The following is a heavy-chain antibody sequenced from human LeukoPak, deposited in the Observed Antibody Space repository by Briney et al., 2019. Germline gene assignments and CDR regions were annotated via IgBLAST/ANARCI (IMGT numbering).Heavy chain of an antibody. CDR1: GYSISSGYY. J-gene: IGHJ5*02. Sequence: PSETLSLTCTVSGYSISSGYYWGWIRQPPGKGLEWIGSMYHTGNTYYNPSLKSRVTISVDTSKNQFSLKLSSVTAADTAVYYCARVPGPNWFDPWGQGTLVTVSS. V-gene: IGHV4-38-2*02. CDR3: ARVPGPNWFDP. CDR2: MYHTGNT.